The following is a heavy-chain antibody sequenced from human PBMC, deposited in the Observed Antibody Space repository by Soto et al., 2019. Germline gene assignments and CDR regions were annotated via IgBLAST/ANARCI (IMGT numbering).Heavy chain of an antibody. D-gene: IGHD2-15*01. V-gene: IGHV4-4*02. J-gene: IGHJ4*02. CDR1: SGSISSSNW. CDR2: IYHSGST. Sequence: SETLSLTCAVSSGSISSSNWWSWVRQPPGKGLEWIGEIYHSGSTNYNPSLKSRVTISVDKSKNQFSLKLSSVTAADTAVYYCARTHCSGGSCPLGGYYFDYWGQGTLVTVSS. CDR3: ARTHCSGGSCPLGGYYFDY.